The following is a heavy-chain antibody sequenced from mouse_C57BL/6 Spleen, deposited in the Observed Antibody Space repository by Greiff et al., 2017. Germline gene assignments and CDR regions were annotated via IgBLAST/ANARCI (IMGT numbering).Heavy chain of an antibody. D-gene: IGHD2-4*01. V-gene: IGHV3-8*01. CDR2: ISYSGST. CDR3: ARSSIYYDYDGADGYAMDY. Sequence: EVQLVESGPGLAKPSQTLSLTCSVTGYSITSDYWNWIRKFPGNKLEYMGYISYSGSTYYNPSLKSRISITRDTSKNQYYLQLNSVTTEDTATYYCARSSIYYDYDGADGYAMDYWGQGTSVTVSS. CDR1: GYSITSDY. J-gene: IGHJ4*01.